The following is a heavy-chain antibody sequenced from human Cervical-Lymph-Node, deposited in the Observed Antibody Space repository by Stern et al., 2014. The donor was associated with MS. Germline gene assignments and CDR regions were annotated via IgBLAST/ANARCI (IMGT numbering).Heavy chain of an antibody. CDR1: GYTFTDYW. CDR2: IYPRDSDI. Sequence: VQLVESGAEVRKPGESLKISCKASGYTFTDYWIGWVRQMPGKGLEWMGIIYPRDSDITYSPSFQGQVTISDDRSISPAYLQWSSLRASDTAIYYCARRMPPDYWGQGTLVTVSS. J-gene: IGHJ4*02. V-gene: IGHV5-51*03. CDR3: ARRMPPDY. D-gene: IGHD2-2*01.